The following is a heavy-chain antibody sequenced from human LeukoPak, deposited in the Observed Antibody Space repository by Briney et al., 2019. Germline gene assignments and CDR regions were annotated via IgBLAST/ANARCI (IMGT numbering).Heavy chain of an antibody. J-gene: IGHJ5*02. CDR1: GGSISSGSYY. V-gene: IGHV4-61*02. D-gene: IGHD3-16*02. CDR2: IYTSGST. Sequence: PSQTLCLTCTVSGGSISSGSYYWSWIRQPAGKGMEWIGRIYTSGSTNYNPSLKSRVTISVDTSKNQFSLKLSSVTAADTAVYYCARSYYVWGSYRNNWFDPWGQGTLVTVSS. CDR3: ARSYYVWGSYRNNWFDP.